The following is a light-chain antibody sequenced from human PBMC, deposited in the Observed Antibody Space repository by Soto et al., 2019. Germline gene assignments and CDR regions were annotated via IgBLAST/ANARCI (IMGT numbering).Light chain of an antibody. CDR1: QDVSRY. Sequence: EIVVTQSPATLSLSPGERATLSCRASQDVSRYLAWYQQKPGQAPRLLIYDASNRATGIPARFSGSGSGTDFTLTISSLEPEDFAVYYCQQRSNWPITFGQGSRLEIK. V-gene: IGKV3-11*01. CDR2: DAS. CDR3: QQRSNWPIT. J-gene: IGKJ5*01.